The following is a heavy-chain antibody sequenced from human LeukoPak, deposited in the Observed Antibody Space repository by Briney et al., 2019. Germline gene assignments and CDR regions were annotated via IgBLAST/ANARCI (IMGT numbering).Heavy chain of an antibody. CDR3: ARDSFRRLRYCSGGSCRTAEYFQH. D-gene: IGHD2-15*01. CDR2: INHSGST. V-gene: IGHV4-34*01. CDR1: GGSFSGYY. Sequence: PSETLSLTCAVYGGSFSGYYWSWIRQPPGKGLEWIGEINHSGSTNYNPSLKSRVTISVDTSKNQFSLKLSSVTAADTAVYYCARDSFRRLRYCSGGSCRTAEYFQHWGQGTLVTVSS. J-gene: IGHJ1*01.